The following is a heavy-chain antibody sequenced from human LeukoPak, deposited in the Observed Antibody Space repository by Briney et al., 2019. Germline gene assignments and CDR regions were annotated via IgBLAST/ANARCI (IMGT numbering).Heavy chain of an antibody. J-gene: IGHJ4*02. D-gene: IGHD6-13*01. Sequence: GGSLRLSCAASGFTFSNYAMHWVRQAPGKGLEWVSLISWDGGSTYYADSVKGRFTISRDNSKNSLYLQMNSLRPEDTALYYCAKDIRGSTSWYGLDYWGQGTLVTVSS. CDR3: AKDIRGSTSWYGLDY. CDR2: ISWDGGST. V-gene: IGHV3-43D*03. CDR1: GFTFSNYA.